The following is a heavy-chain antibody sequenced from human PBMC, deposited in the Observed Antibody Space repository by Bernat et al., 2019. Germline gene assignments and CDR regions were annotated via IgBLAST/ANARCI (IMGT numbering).Heavy chain of an antibody. V-gene: IGHV4-34*02. CDR1: GGSFSGYY. J-gene: IGHJ4*02. D-gene: IGHD6-13*01. Sequence: VQLQQWGAGLLKPSGTLSLNCAVYGGSFSGYYWTWFRQLPGKGLEWLGEVNHDGNTNYHPSLTSRVTISGEPSKNQFSMKVRSVTAADPAVYFCARGVTAGPNFASWGRGTLIPDSS. CDR2: VNHDGNT. CDR3: ARGVTAGPNFAS.